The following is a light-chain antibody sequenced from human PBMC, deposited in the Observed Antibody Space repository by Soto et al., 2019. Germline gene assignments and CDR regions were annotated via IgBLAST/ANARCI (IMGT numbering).Light chain of an antibody. Sequence: DRVMTQSPATLSVSPWERATLSCRASQSVNSNLAWYQQKPGQAPRLLIYQTSLRAAGIPARFSASGSGTDFTLTISDVQPEDFALYYCHQRQSWPRTFGQGTKVDIK. J-gene: IGKJ1*01. CDR3: HQRQSWPRT. CDR2: QTS. CDR1: QSVNSN. V-gene: IGKV3D-15*03.